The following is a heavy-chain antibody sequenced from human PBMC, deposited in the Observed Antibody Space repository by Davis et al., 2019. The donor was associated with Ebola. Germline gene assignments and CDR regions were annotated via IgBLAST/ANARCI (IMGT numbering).Heavy chain of an antibody. V-gene: IGHV3-48*03. CDR2: ISSSGSTI. Sequence: GGSLRLSCAASGFTFSSYEMNWVRQAPGKGLEWVSYISSSGSTIYYADSVKGRFTISRDNAKNSLYLQMNSLRAEDTAVYYCARRLMITFGGVIIEADAFDIWGQGTMVTVSS. CDR3: ARRLMITFGGVIIEADAFDI. J-gene: IGHJ3*02. D-gene: IGHD3-16*02. CDR1: GFTFSSYE.